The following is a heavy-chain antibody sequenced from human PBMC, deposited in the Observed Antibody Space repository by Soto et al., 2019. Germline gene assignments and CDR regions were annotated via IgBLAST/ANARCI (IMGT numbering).Heavy chain of an antibody. D-gene: IGHD3-16*01. J-gene: IGHJ6*03. CDR2: FDPEDGET. CDR1: GYTLTELS. CDR3: ATPGVTPGGFPYYMDV. V-gene: IGHV1-24*01. Sequence: ASVKVSCKVSGYTLTELSMHWVRQAPGKGLEWMGGFDPEDGETIYAQKFQGRVTMTEETSTGTAYMELSSLRSEDTAVYYCATPGVTPGGFPYYMDVWGKGTTVTVSS.